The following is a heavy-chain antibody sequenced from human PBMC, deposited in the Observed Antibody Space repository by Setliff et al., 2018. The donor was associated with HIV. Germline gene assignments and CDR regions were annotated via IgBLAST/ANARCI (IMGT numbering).Heavy chain of an antibody. CDR1: GGSISSHY. D-gene: IGHD2-15*01. V-gene: IGHV4-59*11. Sequence: SETLSLTCTVSGGSISSHYWSWIRQPPGKGLEWIGSLYYSGSTVYNPSLKSPVTISLDASKPQFSLILNSVTAADTAVYYCAREAPGSRNRWPYYFDFWGQGMLVTVSS. CDR3: AREAPGSRNRWPYYFDF. CDR2: LYYSGST. J-gene: IGHJ4*02.